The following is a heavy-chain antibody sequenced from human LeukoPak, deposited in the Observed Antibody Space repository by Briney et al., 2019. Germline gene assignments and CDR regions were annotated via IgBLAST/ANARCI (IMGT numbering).Heavy chain of an antibody. D-gene: IGHD6-19*01. V-gene: IGHV3-23*05. CDR3: TTDHPPGVAGRFGSN. Sequence: QPGGSLRLSCVGSGFNFMQYGMMWVRQAPGKGLEWVSTIHPSGINTHHADSVKGRFTISRDNSKNTLYLQMNSLKTEDTAVYYCTTDHPPGVAGRFGSNWGQGTLVTVSS. CDR2: IHPSGINT. CDR1: GFNFMQYG. J-gene: IGHJ4*02.